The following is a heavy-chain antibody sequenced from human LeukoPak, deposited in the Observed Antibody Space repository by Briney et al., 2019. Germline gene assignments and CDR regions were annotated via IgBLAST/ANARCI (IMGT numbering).Heavy chain of an antibody. CDR2: MNPNSGNT. CDR3: ARAVGDSSSWVYYFDY. Sequence: ASVKVSCKASGYTFTSYDINWVRQATGQGLEWMGWMNPNSGNTGYAQKFQGRVTMTRNTSISTAYMEPSSLRSEDTAVYYCARAVGDSSSWVYYFDYWGQGTLVTVSS. CDR1: GYTFTSYD. D-gene: IGHD6-13*01. J-gene: IGHJ4*02. V-gene: IGHV1-8*01.